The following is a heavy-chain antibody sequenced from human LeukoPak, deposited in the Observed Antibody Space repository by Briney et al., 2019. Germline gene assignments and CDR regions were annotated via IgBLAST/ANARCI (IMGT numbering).Heavy chain of an antibody. CDR1: GFTFRSYA. D-gene: IGHD6-19*01. Sequence: GGSLRLSCAASGFTFRSYAMSWVRQAPGKGLEWVSGISGGGSTEYADSVKGRFTISRDNTKNTLTLQMNSLRAEDTAVYYCAKDQEKWLLGVFDIWGRGTMVTASS. J-gene: IGHJ3*02. CDR2: ISGGGST. CDR3: AKDQEKWLLGVFDI. V-gene: IGHV3-23*01.